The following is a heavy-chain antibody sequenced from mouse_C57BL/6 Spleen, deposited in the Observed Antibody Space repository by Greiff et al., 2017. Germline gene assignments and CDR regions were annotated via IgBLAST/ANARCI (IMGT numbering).Heavy chain of an antibody. Sequence: VQLQQPGAELVKPGASVKVSCKASGYTFTSYWMHWVKQRPGQGLEWIGRIHPSDSDTNYNQKFKGKATLTVDKSSSTAYMQLSSLTSEDSAVYYCAIVPSYYSNDDWGQGTTRTVSS. V-gene: IGHV1-74*01. CDR1: GYTFTSYW. CDR2: IHPSDSDT. J-gene: IGHJ2*01. CDR3: AIVPSYYSNDD. D-gene: IGHD2-5*01.